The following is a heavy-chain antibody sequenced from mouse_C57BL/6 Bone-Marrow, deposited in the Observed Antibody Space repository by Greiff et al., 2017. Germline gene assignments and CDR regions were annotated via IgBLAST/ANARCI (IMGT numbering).Heavy chain of an antibody. V-gene: IGHV1-82*01. CDR1: GYAFSSSW. J-gene: IGHJ3*01. CDR2: IYPGDGDT. CDR3: ARTFFAY. Sequence: VKLMESGPELVKPGASVKISCKASGYAFSSSWMNWVKQRPGKGLEWIGRIYPGDGDTNYNGKFKGKATLTADKSSSTAYMQLSSLTSEDSAVYFCARTFFAYWGQGTLVTVSA.